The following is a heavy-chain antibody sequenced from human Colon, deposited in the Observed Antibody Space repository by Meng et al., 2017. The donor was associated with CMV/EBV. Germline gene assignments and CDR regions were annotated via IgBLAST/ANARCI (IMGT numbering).Heavy chain of an antibody. D-gene: IGHD2-15*01. J-gene: IGHJ5*02. CDR2: ISYDGSNK. Sequence: GGSLRLSCAASGFTFSSYAMHWVRQAPGKGLEWVAVISYDGSNKYYADSVKGRFTISRDNSKNTLYLQMNSLRAEDTAVYYCASRDIVAVVAATGGPTEFDPWGQGTLVTVSS. V-gene: IGHV3-30-3*01. CDR3: ASRDIVAVVAATGGPTEFDP. CDR1: GFTFSSYA.